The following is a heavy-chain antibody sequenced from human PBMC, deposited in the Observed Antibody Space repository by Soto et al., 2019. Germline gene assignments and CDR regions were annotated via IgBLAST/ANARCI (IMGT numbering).Heavy chain of an antibody. CDR2: IYSGGST. CDR3: ARDLEVVPAAIGPGGYYYGMDV. V-gene: IGHV3-53*01. J-gene: IGHJ6*02. D-gene: IGHD2-2*01. Sequence: PGGSLRLSCAPSGFTVSSNYMSWVRQAPGKGLGWVSVIYSGGSTYYADSVKGRFTISRDNTKNTLYLQMNSLRAEDTAVYYCARDLEVVPAAIGPGGYYYGMDVWGQGTTVTVSS. CDR1: GFTVSSNY.